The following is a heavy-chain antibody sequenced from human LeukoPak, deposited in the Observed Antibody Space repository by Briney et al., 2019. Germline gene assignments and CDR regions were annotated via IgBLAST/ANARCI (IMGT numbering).Heavy chain of an antibody. D-gene: IGHD5-18*01. Sequence: PGRSLRLSCAASGFTFSSYAMHWVRQAPGKGLEWVAVISYDGSNKYYADSVKGRFTISRDNSKNMLYLQMNSLRAEDTAVYYCARGAGYSYRYYFDYWGQGTLVIVSS. CDR1: GFTFSSYA. CDR2: ISYDGSNK. V-gene: IGHV3-30-3*01. J-gene: IGHJ4*02. CDR3: ARGAGYSYRYYFDY.